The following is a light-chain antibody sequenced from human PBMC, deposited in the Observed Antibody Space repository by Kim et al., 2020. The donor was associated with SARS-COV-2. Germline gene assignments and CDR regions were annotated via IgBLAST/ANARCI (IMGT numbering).Light chain of an antibody. J-gene: IGLJ2*01. CDR2: EST. Sequence: AIPSAFRRARSDVGTYNLVSWYQQHPGKVPQLIIYESTKRPSGVSDRFSASKSGNRASLTISGLQAEDEADYFCSSYAGYNTFVVFGGGTQLTVL. V-gene: IGLV2-23*01. CDR1: RSDVGTYNL. CDR3: SSYAGYNTFVV.